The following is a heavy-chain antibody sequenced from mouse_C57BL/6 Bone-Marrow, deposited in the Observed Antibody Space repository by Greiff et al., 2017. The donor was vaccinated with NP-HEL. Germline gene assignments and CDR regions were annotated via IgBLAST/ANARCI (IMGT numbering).Heavy chain of an antibody. Sequence: QVQLQQSGPELVKPGASVKISCKASGYSFTSYYIHWVKQRPGQGLEWIGWIYPGSGNTKYNEKFKGKATLTADTSSSTAYMQLSSLTSEDSAVYYCARDYGSPYFDYWGQGTTLTVSS. CDR3: ARDYGSPYFDY. V-gene: IGHV1-66*01. CDR2: IYPGSGNT. J-gene: IGHJ2*01. D-gene: IGHD1-1*01. CDR1: GYSFTSYY.